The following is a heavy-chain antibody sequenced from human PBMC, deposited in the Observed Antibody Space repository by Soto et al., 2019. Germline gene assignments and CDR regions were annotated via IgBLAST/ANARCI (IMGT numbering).Heavy chain of an antibody. CDR3: AITGIQLQHSFVY. CDR2: IYYTGST. D-gene: IGHD5-18*01. V-gene: IGHV4-61*01. Sequence: QVQLQESGPGLVKPSETLSLTCAVSGGSVRNATSYWRWIRQPPGKGLEWIGYIYYTGSTKYNPSLLSRVTISVDTPKHRRSLKRSSVTAADTAVYYCAITGIQLQHSFVYWGQGTPISVSS. J-gene: IGHJ4*02. CDR1: GGSVRNATSY.